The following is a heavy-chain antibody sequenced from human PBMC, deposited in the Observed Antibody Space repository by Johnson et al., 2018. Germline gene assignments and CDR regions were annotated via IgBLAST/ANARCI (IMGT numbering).Heavy chain of an antibody. CDR1: GLTFSGSA. V-gene: IGHV3-73*01. D-gene: IGHD3-22*01. CDR2: IRRKAHSYAT. CDR3: TCYSYYDSGGYPPYD. J-gene: IGHJ4*02. Sequence: VQLQESGGGLVQPGGSLKLSCAASGLTFSGSAIPWVRPASGKGLEWVGRIRRKAHSYATAYAASVKGRFTISRDDSKNTAYMQMNSLTTEDKAVYYCTCYSYYDSGGYPPYDWGQGTLVTVSS.